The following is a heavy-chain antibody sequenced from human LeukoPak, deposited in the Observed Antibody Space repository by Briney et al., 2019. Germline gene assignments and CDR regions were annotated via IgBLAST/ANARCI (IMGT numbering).Heavy chain of an antibody. Sequence: SVKVSCKALGYTFTDYYMHWVRQAPGHGLEWMGGLIPIFALANYAQKFQGRLTITADESTNTAYLELSSLRFEDTAVYYCARAECSTTNYHTRIRNYYMDVWGTGTPVTVSS. CDR1: GYTFTDYY. D-gene: IGHD2-2*01. CDR2: LIPIFALA. CDR3: ARAECSTTNYHTRIRNYYMDV. V-gene: IGHV1-69*13. J-gene: IGHJ6*03.